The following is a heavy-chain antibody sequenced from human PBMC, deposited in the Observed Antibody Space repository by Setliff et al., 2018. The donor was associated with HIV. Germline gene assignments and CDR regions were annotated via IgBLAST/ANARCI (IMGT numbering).Heavy chain of an antibody. CDR3: ATSGYSSSSGGDWFDP. V-gene: IGHV4-34*01. J-gene: IGHJ5*02. CDR1: AGSFSDYY. Sequence: KSSETLSLTCAVYAGSFSDYYWSWIRQHPGKGLEWIGEINHSGSTKYNQSLRSRLTLSVDTSKNQFSLKLSSVTVADTAVYYCATSGYSSSSGGDWFDPWGQGTVVTVSS. CDR2: INHSGST. D-gene: IGHD6-6*01.